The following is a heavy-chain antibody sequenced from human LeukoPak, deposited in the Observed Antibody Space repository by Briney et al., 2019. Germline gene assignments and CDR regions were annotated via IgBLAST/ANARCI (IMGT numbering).Heavy chain of an antibody. CDR1: GFTFSSRW. J-gene: IGHJ4*02. CDR2: INNDGSST. Sequence: GGSLRLSCAASGFTFSSRWMHWVRQAPGKGLVWVAQINNDGSSTMYADSVKGRFTISRDNAKNSLYLQMNSLRAEDTAVYYCARDSLGSGSYFARFDYWGQGTLVTVSS. CDR3: ARDSLGSGSYFARFDY. D-gene: IGHD1-26*01. V-gene: IGHV3-74*03.